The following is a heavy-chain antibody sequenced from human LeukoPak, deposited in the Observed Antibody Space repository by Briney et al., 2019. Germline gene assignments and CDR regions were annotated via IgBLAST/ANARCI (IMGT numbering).Heavy chain of an antibody. D-gene: IGHD3-10*01. J-gene: IGHJ4*02. V-gene: IGHV3-11*04. Sequence: PGGSLRLSCAASGFTFTDSYMTWVRQAPGKGLEWISYISSHGSTIYYADSVKGRFTISRDSANNSLYLQMNSLTAADTALYFCARVNMIRGVIEYWGQGTLVTVSS. CDR3: ARVNMIRGVIEY. CDR2: ISSHGSTI. CDR1: GFTFTDSY.